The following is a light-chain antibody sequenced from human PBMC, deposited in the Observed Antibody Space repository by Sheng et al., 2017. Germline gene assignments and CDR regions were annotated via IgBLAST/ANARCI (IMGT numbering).Light chain of an antibody. CDR1: ESIAGY. CDR3: QQSYNTPPYT. J-gene: IGKJ2*01. Sequence: DIRMTQSPSSLSASVGDRVTITCRASESIAGYLNWYQQKPGKAPRLLIYAASSLQSGVPSRFSGSGSGTDFTLTISSLQPEDFAIYYCQQSYNTPPYTFGQGTKLEIK. CDR2: AAS. V-gene: IGKV1-39*01.